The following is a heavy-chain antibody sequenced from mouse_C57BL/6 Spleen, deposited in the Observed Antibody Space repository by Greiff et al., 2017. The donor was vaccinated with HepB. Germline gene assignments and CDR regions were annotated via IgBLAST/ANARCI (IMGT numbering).Heavy chain of an antibody. CDR2: IYPSDSET. Sequence: VQLQQPGAELVRPGSSVKLSCKASGYTFTSYWMDWVKQRPGQGLEWIGNIYPSDSETHYNQKFKDKATLTVDKSSSTAYMQLSSLTSEDSAVYYCAREGRIYFDYWGQGTTLTVSS. J-gene: IGHJ2*01. CDR3: AREGRIYFDY. V-gene: IGHV1-61*01. CDR1: GYTFTSYW.